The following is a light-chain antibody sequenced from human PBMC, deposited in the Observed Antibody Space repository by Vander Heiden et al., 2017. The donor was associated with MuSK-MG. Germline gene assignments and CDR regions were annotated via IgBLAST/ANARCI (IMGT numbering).Light chain of an antibody. CDR1: QSLLHSNGYNY. Sequence: DIVMTQSPLSLPVIPGEPASISCRSSQSLLHSNGYNYLDWYLQKPGQSPQLLIYLGSYRASAVPDRFSGSGSGTDFTLKISRVEAEDVGVYYCRQALQTPRTFGGGTKVEIK. CDR2: LGS. J-gene: IGKJ4*01. CDR3: RQALQTPRT. V-gene: IGKV2-28*01.